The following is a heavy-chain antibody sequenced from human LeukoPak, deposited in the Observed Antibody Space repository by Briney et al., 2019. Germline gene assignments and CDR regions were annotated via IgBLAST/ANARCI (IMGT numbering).Heavy chain of an antibody. CDR1: GFTFSSYS. D-gene: IGHD2-21*01. Sequence: PGGSLRLSCAASGFTFSSYSMNWVRQAPGKGLEWVSLISWDGGTTYYADSVKGRFTISRENAKNSLYLQMNSLRAGDTAVYYCARVRIRDDVFDIWGQGTMVTVSS. CDR3: ARVRIRDDVFDI. CDR2: ISWDGGTT. J-gene: IGHJ3*02. V-gene: IGHV3-48*01.